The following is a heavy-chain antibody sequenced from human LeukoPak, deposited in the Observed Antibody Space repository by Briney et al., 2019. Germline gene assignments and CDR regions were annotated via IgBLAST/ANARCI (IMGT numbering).Heavy chain of an antibody. Sequence: SVKVSYKASGGTFSSYAISWVRQAPGQGLEWMGGIIPIFGTANYAQKFQGRVTITADESTSTAYMELSSLRSEDTAVYYCARGLKPNSSSWYNYWGQGTLVTVSS. V-gene: IGHV1-69*13. CDR2: IIPIFGTA. J-gene: IGHJ4*02. D-gene: IGHD6-13*01. CDR1: GGTFSSYA. CDR3: ARGLKPNSSSWYNY.